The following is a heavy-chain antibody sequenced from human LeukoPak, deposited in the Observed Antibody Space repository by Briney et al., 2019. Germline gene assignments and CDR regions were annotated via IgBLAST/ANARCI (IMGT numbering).Heavy chain of an antibody. CDR3: ARDLNAQSRAFDI. V-gene: IGHV3-53*01. J-gene: IGHJ3*02. CDR1: GLTVGSNY. CDR2: IYSAGDT. D-gene: IGHD1-1*01. Sequence: GESLKISCAASGLTVGSNYMTWVRQAPGKGLEWVSVIYSAGDTYYTDSVKGRFTISRDNSQNTVYLQMNSLRAEDTAVYYCARDLNAQSRAFDIWGRGTMVTVSS.